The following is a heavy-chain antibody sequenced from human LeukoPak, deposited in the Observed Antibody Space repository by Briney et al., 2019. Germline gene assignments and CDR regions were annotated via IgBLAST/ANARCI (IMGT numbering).Heavy chain of an antibody. CDR3: AKDLRTYGSGIYRLPTVIFNY. CDR1: GFSFSTYA. CDR2: IIATGDST. J-gene: IGHJ4*02. V-gene: IGHV3-23*01. D-gene: IGHD3-10*01. Sequence: GGSLRLSCAASGFSFSTYAMSWVRQAPGKGLEWVSSIIATGDSTYYADSVKGRFTISRDNSNNTLYLQMNSLRAEDTAIYYCAKDLRTYGSGIYRLPTVIFNYWGQGTLVTVSS.